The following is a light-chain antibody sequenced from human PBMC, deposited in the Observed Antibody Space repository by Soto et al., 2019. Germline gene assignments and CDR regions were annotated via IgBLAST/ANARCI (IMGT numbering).Light chain of an antibody. CDR3: QHYGSSPRWT. CDR2: GAS. J-gene: IGKJ2*02. V-gene: IGKV3-20*01. Sequence: ELTQSPGTLSLSPGERATLSCRASRSVTSNFVAWYQQKPGQAPRLLVYGASTRAIDIPERFSGSGSGTAFSLTINRLGPEDFAVYFCQHYGSSPRWTFGQGTKVEIK. CDR1: RSVTSNF.